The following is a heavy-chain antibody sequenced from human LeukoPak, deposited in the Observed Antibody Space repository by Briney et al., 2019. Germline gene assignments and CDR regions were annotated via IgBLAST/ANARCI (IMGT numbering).Heavy chain of an antibody. J-gene: IGHJ6*03. CDR2: IYYSGSS. CDR3: ARGVVTDDYYMDV. Sequence: SETLSLTCTVSGGSIISSSYYWGWIRQPPGKGLEWIASIYYSGSSYYNPSLKSRVTISVDTSKSQFYLQLTSVTAADTAVYFCARGVVTDDYYMDVWGKGITVIVSS. V-gene: IGHV4-39*01. CDR1: GGSIISSSYY. D-gene: IGHD2-21*02.